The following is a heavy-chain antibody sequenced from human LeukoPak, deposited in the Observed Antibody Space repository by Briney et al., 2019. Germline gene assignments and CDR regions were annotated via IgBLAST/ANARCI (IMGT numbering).Heavy chain of an antibody. Sequence: SVKVSCKASGGTFSSYAISWVRQAPGQGLEWMGRIIPILGIANYAQKFQGRVTITADKSTSTAYMELSSLRSEDTAVYYCATRRYDFWSGYYRQDDYWGQGTLVTVSS. CDR2: IIPILGIA. J-gene: IGHJ4*02. V-gene: IGHV1-69*04. CDR3: ATRRYDFWSGYYRQDDY. D-gene: IGHD3-3*01. CDR1: GGTFSSYA.